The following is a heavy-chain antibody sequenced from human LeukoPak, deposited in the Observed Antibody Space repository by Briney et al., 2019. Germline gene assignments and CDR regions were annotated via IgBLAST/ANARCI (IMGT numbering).Heavy chain of an antibody. J-gene: IGHJ4*02. CDR2: ILYDGSKK. D-gene: IGHD3-22*01. CDR1: GFTFSSYG. CDR3: ARAVDKGTGYYMDF. Sequence: PGGSLRLSCAASGFTFSSYGMHWVRQAPGKGLEWVAFILYDGSKKYYVDSVKGRFTISRDNSKNALSLQMNSLRAEDTAMYYCARAVDKGTGYYMDFWGQGTLVTVSS. V-gene: IGHV3-30*02.